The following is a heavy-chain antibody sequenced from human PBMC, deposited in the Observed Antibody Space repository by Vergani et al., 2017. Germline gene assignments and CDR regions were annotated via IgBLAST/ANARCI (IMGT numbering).Heavy chain of an antibody. D-gene: IGHD6-19*01. CDR3: ARGQTGYSRDWSTYFFYMDV. CDR1: GDAISRDTYS. J-gene: IGHJ6*03. V-gene: IGHV4-30-2*01. CDR2: VYYSGTT. Sequence: QLQLQESDSRLVKPSQTLSLTCTLSGDAISRDTYSWNWVRQPPGKPLEWIGSVYYSGTTYYNPSLGGRVTMSIDKSKNHFSLTLTSVTAADSAFYFCARGQTGYSRDWSTYFFYMDVWGKGTTVTVSS.